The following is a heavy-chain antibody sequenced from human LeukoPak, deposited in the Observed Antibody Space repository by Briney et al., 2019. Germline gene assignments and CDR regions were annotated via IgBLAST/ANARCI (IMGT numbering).Heavy chain of an antibody. D-gene: IGHD3-9*01. Sequence: ASVKVSCKASGYTFTGYYMHWVRQAPGQGLEWMGWINPNSGGTNYAQKFQGRVTMTRDTSISTAYMELSRLRSDDTAVYYCARGSPYYDILTGYLDYYYMDVWGKGTTVTVSS. CDR1: GYTFTGYY. J-gene: IGHJ6*03. CDR2: INPNSGGT. V-gene: IGHV1-2*02. CDR3: ARGSPYYDILTGYLDYYYMDV.